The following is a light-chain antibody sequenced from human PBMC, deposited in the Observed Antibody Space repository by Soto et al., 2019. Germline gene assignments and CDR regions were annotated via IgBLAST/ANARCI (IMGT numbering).Light chain of an antibody. CDR3: QTCGTGIHRVV. V-gene: IGLV4-69*01. J-gene: IGLJ2*01. CDR1: SGHSSYA. CDR2: LNSDGSH. Sequence: QLVLTQSPSASASLGASVKLTCTLSSGHSSYAIAWHQQQPEKGPRYLMKLNSDGSHNKGDGIPDRFSGSSSGAERYLTISSLQAEDEADYYCQTCGTGIHRVVFGGGTKLTVL.